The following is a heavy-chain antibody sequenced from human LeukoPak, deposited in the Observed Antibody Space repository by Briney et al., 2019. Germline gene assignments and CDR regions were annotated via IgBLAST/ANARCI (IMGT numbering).Heavy chain of an antibody. CDR3: ARSYYYDSSGYYQHYWYFDL. V-gene: IGHV3-21*01. D-gene: IGHD3-22*01. CDR1: GFTFSSYE. CDR2: ISSSSSYI. Sequence: PGGSLRLSCAASGFTFSSYEMNWVRQAPGKGLEWVSSISSSSSYIYYADSVKGRFTISRDNAKNSLYLQMNSLRAEDTAVYYCARSYYYDSSGYYQHYWYFDLWGRGTLVTVSS. J-gene: IGHJ2*01.